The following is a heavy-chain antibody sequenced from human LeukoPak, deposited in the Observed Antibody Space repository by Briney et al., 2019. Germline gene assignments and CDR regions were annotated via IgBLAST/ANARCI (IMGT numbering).Heavy chain of an antibody. Sequence: ASVKVSCKASGYTFTSYYMHWVRQAPGQGLEWMGIINPSGGSTSYAQKFQGRVTMTRDTSTGTVYMELSSLRSEDTAVYYCAREEADSSGYYYGIDYWGQGTLVTVSS. CDR1: GYTFTSYY. V-gene: IGHV1-46*01. D-gene: IGHD3-22*01. J-gene: IGHJ4*02. CDR2: INPSGGST. CDR3: AREEADSSGYYYGIDY.